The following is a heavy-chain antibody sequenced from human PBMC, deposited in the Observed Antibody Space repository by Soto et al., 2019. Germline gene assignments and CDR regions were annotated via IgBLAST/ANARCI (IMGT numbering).Heavy chain of an antibody. CDR2: ISSSGSYI. V-gene: IGHV3-21*01. Sequence: XGSLRLSCAAAGFTFSSYSMNWVRQAPGKGLEWVSSISSSGSYIYYADSVKGRFTISRDNAKNSLYLQMNSLRAEDTAVYYCARSGSSSGPNDAFDIWGQGKMVTVSS. D-gene: IGHD6-13*01. J-gene: IGHJ3*02. CDR1: GFTFSSYS. CDR3: ARSGSSSGPNDAFDI.